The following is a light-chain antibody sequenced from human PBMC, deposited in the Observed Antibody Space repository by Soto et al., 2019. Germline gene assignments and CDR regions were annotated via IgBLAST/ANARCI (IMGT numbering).Light chain of an antibody. CDR1: SGSVSTSYY. V-gene: IGLV8-61*01. CDR2: STN. Sequence: QTVVTQEPSFSVSPGRTVTLTCGLSSGSVSTSYYPSWYQQTPGQAPRTLIYSTNTRSSGVPDRFSGSILGNKAALTITGAQADDESDYYCVLYMGSGSGVFGGGTKLTVL. J-gene: IGLJ3*02. CDR3: VLYMGSGSGV.